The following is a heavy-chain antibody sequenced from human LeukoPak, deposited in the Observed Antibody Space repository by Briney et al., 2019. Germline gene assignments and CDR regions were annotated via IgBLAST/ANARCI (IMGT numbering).Heavy chain of an antibody. CDR1: GFTFSSYA. V-gene: IGHV3-23*01. D-gene: IGHD3-10*01. CDR3: ARSAYGSGSYYPDRTSFDY. J-gene: IGHJ4*02. CDR2: ISGSGGST. Sequence: GGSLRLSCAASGFTFSSYAMSWVRQAPGKGLEWVSAISGSGGSTYYADSVKGRFTISRDNSKNTLYLQMNSLRAEDTAVYYCARSAYGSGSYYPDRTSFDYWGQGTLVTVSS.